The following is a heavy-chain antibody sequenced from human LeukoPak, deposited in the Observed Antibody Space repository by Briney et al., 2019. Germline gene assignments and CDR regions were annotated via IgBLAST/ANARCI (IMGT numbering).Heavy chain of an antibody. CDR1: GFTFSSYG. Sequence: HPGGSLRLSCAASGFTFSSYGMHWVRQAPGKGLEWVAFIRYDGSNKYYADSVKGRFTISRDNSKNTLYLQMNSLRAEDTAVYYCAKVGRSGGYSCGYTFDYWGQGTLVTVSS. J-gene: IGHJ4*02. CDR2: IRYDGSNK. D-gene: IGHD5-18*01. CDR3: AKVGRSGGYSCGYTFDY. V-gene: IGHV3-30*02.